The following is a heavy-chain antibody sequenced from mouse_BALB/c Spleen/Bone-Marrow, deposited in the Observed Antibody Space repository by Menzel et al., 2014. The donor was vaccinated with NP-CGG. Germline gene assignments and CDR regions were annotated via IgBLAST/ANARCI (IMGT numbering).Heavy chain of an antibody. V-gene: IGHV1-14*01. CDR3: ARSLLRADY. J-gene: IGHJ4*01. D-gene: IGHD1-1*01. Sequence: VHVKQSGPELVKPGASVKMSCKASGYTFXRYVMYWVKQKPGQGLEWIGYINPYNDGTKYNEKFKGKATLTSDKSSSTAYMELSSLTSEDSAVYYCARSLLRADYWGQGTSVTVSS. CDR2: INPYNDGT. CDR1: GYTFXRYV.